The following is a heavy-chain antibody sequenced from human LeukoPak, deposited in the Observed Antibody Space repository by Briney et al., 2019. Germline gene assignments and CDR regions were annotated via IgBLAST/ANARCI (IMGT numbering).Heavy chain of an antibody. Sequence: GGSLRLSCAASGFTFSSYEMNWVRRAPGKGLEWVSYISTSGSTIYHADSVKGRFTISRDNPKNSLFLQMNSLRAEDTAVYYCARRGYYDSSGYLFDYWGQGTLVTVSS. CDR2: ISTSGSTI. V-gene: IGHV3-48*03. CDR3: ARRGYYDSSGYLFDY. CDR1: GFTFSSYE. D-gene: IGHD3-22*01. J-gene: IGHJ4*02.